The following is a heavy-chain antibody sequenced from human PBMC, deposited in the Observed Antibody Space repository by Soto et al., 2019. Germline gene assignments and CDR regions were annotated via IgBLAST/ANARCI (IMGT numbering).Heavy chain of an antibody. CDR1: GFTFDSYG. Sequence: QVQLVESGGGVVQPGRSLRLSCAASGFTFDSYGMHWVRQAPGKGLEWVAVISSDGNNKYYADSVKGRFSIYRDTFNNILYLQMISLRVEATPVYYCVKNLKPNTVTTCGSWGQGTLVTVSS. V-gene: IGHV3-30*18. J-gene: IGHJ5*02. D-gene: IGHD4-17*01. CDR3: VKNLKPNTVTTCGS. CDR2: ISSDGNNK.